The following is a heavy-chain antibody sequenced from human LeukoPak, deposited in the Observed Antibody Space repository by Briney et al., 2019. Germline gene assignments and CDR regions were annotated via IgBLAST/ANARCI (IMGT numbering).Heavy chain of an antibody. V-gene: IGHV4-59*12. CDR1: GGSNY. Sequence: SETLSLTCTVSGGSNYWSWIRQPPGKGLEWIAYIHYTGRTNYNPSLNSRATISIDTSNNQLSLKVNSVTAADTAVYYCVREAGMVRGVIFRWFDPWGQGTLVTVSS. D-gene: IGHD3-10*01. CDR3: VREAGMVRGVIFRWFDP. J-gene: IGHJ5*02. CDR2: IHYTGRT.